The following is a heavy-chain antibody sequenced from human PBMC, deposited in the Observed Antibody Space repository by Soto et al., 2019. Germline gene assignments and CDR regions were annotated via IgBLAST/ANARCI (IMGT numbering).Heavy chain of an antibody. CDR3: ARDRSYYYDSSGPIY. CDR2: IYSGGST. J-gene: IGHJ4*02. Sequence: EVQLVESGGGLIQPGGSLRLSCAASGFTVSSNYMSWVRQAPGKGLEWVSVIYSGGSTYYADSVKGRFTISRDNSKNTLYLQMNSLRAEDRAVYYCARDRSYYYDSSGPIYWGQGTLVTVSS. CDR1: GFTVSSNY. D-gene: IGHD3-22*01. V-gene: IGHV3-53*01.